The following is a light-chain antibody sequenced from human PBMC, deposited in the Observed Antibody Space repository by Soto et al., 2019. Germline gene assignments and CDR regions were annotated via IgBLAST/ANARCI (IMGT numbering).Light chain of an antibody. CDR3: QQYNNWLWT. V-gene: IGKV3-15*01. J-gene: IGKJ1*01. CDR1: QSVSSN. Sequence: EIVMTQSPATLSVSPGERATLSCRASQSVSSNLAWYQQKPSQAPRLLIYGASTRATGIPARFSGSGSGTEFTLTISSLQSEDFVVDYCQQYNNWLWTFGQGTKVEIK. CDR2: GAS.